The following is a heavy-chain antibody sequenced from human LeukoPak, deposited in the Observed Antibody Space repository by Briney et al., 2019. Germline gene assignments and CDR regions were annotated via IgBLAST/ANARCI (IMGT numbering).Heavy chain of an antibody. CDR1: GDSVSSNSAA. V-gene: IGHV6-1*01. D-gene: IGHD3-10*01. CDR3: ARQGLLWFGELLLEYNWFDP. J-gene: IGHJ5*02. Sequence: SQTLSLTCAISGDSVSSNSAAWNWIRQSPSRGLEWLGRTYYRSKWYNDYAVSVKSRITINPDTSKNQFSLQLNSVTPEDTAVYYCARQGLLWFGELLLEYNWFDPWGQGTLVTVSS. CDR2: TYYRSKWYN.